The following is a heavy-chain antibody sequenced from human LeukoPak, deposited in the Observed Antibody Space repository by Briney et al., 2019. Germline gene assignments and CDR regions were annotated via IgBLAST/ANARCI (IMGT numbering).Heavy chain of an antibody. J-gene: IGHJ4*02. D-gene: IGHD3-16*02. CDR3: AKGRVVDLSLRYQEGFEY. Sequence: GGSLRLSCVAYGFAFGTYGIHWVRQAPGKGLEWIGFIHFDGSNSFYANSVKGRFSISRDNSRNILYLQMNSLTAEDTAFYYCAKGRVVDLSLRYQEGFEYWGQGTQVTVSS. CDR1: GFAFGTYG. V-gene: IGHV3-30*02. CDR2: IHFDGSNS.